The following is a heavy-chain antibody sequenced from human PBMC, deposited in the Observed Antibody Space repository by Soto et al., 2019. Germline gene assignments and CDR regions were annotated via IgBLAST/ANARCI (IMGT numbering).Heavy chain of an antibody. D-gene: IGHD3-3*01. CDR2: IRSKANSYAT. V-gene: IGHV3-73*01. J-gene: IGHJ6*02. Sequence: GGSLRLSCAASGFTFSGSAMHWVRQASGKGLEWVGRIRSKANSYATAYAASVKGRFTISRDDSKNTAYLQMNSLKTEDTAVYYCTRPVTIFGADVWGQGTTVTVSS. CDR1: GFTFSGSA. CDR3: TRPVTIFGADV.